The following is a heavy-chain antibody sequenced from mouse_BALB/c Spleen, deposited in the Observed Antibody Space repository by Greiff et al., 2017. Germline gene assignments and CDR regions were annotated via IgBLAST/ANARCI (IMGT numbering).Heavy chain of an antibody. CDR3: ARQVWYYGSSYEGGAMDY. D-gene: IGHD1-1*01. CDR1: GFTFSSYT. J-gene: IGHJ4*01. CDR2: ISNGGGST. V-gene: IGHV5-12-2*01. Sequence: EVKLMESGGGLVQPGGSLKLSCAASGFTFSSYTMSWVRQTPEKRLEWVAYISNGGGSTYYPDTVKGRFTISRDNAKNTLYLQMSSLKSEDTAMYYCARQVWYYGSSYEGGAMDYWGQGTSVTVSS.